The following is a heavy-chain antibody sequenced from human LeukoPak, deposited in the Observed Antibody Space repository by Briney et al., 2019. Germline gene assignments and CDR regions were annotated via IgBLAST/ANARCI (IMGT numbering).Heavy chain of an antibody. V-gene: IGHV5-51*01. CDR2: IYPGDSDT. CDR1: GYSFTSYW. D-gene: IGHD3-10*01. CDR3: ARLGMVRGVNYYYGMDV. J-gene: IGHJ6*02. Sequence: GESLKISCKGSGYSFTSYWIGWVRPMPGKGLEWMGIIYPGDSDTRYSPSFQGQVTISANKSITTAYLQWSSQKASDTAMYYCARLGMVRGVNYYYGMDVWGQGTTVTVSS.